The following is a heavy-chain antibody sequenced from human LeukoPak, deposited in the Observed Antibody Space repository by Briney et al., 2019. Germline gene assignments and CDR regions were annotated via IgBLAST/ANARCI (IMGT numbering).Heavy chain of an antibody. CDR2: ISGSGGST. V-gene: IGHV3-23*01. D-gene: IGHD3-10*01. CDR3: AKAEEGDLSYYFDY. J-gene: IGHJ4*02. Sequence: GGSLRLSCAASGFTLSSYAMSWVRQAPGKGLEWVSAISGSGGSTYYADSVKGRFTISRDNSKNTLYLQMNSLRAEDTAVYYCAKAEEGDLSYYFDYWGQGTLVTVSS. CDR1: GFTLSSYA.